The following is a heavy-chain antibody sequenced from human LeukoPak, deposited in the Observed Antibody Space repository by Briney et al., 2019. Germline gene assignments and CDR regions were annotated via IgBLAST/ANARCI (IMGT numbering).Heavy chain of an antibody. CDR1: GFTFSSYS. CDR2: ISSSSSYI. D-gene: IGHD3-10*01. Sequence: PGGSLRLSCAASGFTFSSYSMNWVRQAPGKGLEWVSSISSSSSYIYYADSVKGRFTISRDNAKDTLYLQMNSLRAEDTAVYYCARVIREGAFDVWGQGTMVTVSS. CDR3: ARVIREGAFDV. V-gene: IGHV3-21*01. J-gene: IGHJ3*01.